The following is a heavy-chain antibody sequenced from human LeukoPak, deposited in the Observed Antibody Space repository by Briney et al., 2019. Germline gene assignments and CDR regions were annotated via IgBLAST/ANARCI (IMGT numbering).Heavy chain of an antibody. D-gene: IGHD1-26*01. V-gene: IGHV3-30*04. Sequence: GRSLRLACAASGFTFSSYAMHWVRQAPGKGLEWVAVISYDGSNKYYADSVKGRFTICRDNSKNTLYLQMNSLRAEDTAVYYCARDTPARIVGATDYYFDYWGQGTLVTVSS. J-gene: IGHJ4*02. CDR3: ARDTPARIVGATDYYFDY. CDR2: ISYDGSNK. CDR1: GFTFSSYA.